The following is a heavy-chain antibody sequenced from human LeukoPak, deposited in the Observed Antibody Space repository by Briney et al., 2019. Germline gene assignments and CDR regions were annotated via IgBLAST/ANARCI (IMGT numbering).Heavy chain of an antibody. D-gene: IGHD6-19*01. J-gene: IGHJ3*02. CDR1: GFTFDDYA. V-gene: IGHV3-43*02. Sequence: GGSLRLSCAASGFTFDDYAMHWVRQAPGKGLEWVSLISGDGGSTYYADSVKGRFTISRDNSKNSLYLQMNSLRTEDTALYYCAKAMLAGPRRGDAFDIWGQGTMVTVSS. CDR2: ISGDGGST. CDR3: AKAMLAGPRRGDAFDI.